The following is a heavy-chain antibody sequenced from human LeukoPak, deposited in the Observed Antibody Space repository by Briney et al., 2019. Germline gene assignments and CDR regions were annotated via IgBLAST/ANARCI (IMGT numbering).Heavy chain of an antibody. V-gene: IGHV3-53*01. CDR3: ARRYETSGGLAY. Sequence: SGGSLRLSCAAAGFTVTGTYMSWVRQAPGKGLEWVSVIYAGGNTYYADSVKGRFTISRDNSKNTLYLQMNSLRVEDTAVYYCARRYETSGGLAYWGQGALVTVSS. D-gene: IGHD3-22*01. J-gene: IGHJ4*02. CDR2: IYAGGNT. CDR1: GFTVTGTY.